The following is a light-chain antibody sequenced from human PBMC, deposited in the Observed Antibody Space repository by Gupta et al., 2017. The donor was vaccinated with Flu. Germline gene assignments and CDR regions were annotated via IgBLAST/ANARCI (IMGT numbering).Light chain of an antibody. J-gene: IGLJ3*02. CDR1: SSEIEFYNL. CDR3: CSYAGSSTLVL. V-gene: IGLV2-23*02. Sequence: SSEIEFYNLVPRYQQHPGKAPKLMIYEVNERPSGVSNRFSGSKSGNTASLTISGLQAEYEADDYCCSYAGSSTLVLFGGGTKLTVL. CDR2: EVN.